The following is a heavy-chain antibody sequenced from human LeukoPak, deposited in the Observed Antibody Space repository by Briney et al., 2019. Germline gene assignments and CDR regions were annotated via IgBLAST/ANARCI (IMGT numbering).Heavy chain of an antibody. D-gene: IGHD3-10*01. Sequence: SETLSLTCAVYGGSFSGYYWSWIRQPPGKGLEWIGEINHSGSTNYNPSLKSRVTISVDTSKNQFSLKLSSVTAADTAVYYCARGAPMVRGVRNGYFDLWGRAPLVTVSS. CDR3: ARGAPMVRGVRNGYFDL. V-gene: IGHV4-34*01. CDR1: GGSFSGYY. CDR2: INHSGST. J-gene: IGHJ2*01.